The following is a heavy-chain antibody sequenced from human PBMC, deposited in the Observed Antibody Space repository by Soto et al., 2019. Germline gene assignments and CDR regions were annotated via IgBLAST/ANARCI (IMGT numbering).Heavy chain of an antibody. D-gene: IGHD2-15*01. Sequence: GPLRLSCETSGFSFIVYGMHWVRQAPGKGLEWVAVIWYDASKQFYAASVEGRFTISRDNSKAILYLQMNSLRAEDTAVYYCAAWAEGATEVHWGQGTLVTVSS. CDR3: AAWAEGATEVH. V-gene: IGHV3-33*01. CDR2: IWYDASKQ. J-gene: IGHJ4*02. CDR1: GFSFIVYG.